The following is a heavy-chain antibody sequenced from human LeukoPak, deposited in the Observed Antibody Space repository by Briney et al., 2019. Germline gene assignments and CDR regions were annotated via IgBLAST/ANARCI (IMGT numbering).Heavy chain of an antibody. CDR3: AKTASGSYIGYFDY. J-gene: IGHJ4*02. CDR2: IYYSGST. Sequence: PSETLSLTCTVSGGSISSYYWSWIRQPPGKGLEWIGYIYYSGSTNYNPSLKSRVTISVDTSKNQFSLKLSSVTAADTAVYYCAKTASGSYIGYFDYWGQGTLVTVSS. D-gene: IGHD1-26*01. CDR1: GGSISSYY. V-gene: IGHV4-59*08.